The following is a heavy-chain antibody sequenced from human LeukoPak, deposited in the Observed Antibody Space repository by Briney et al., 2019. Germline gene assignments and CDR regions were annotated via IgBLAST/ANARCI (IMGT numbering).Heavy chain of an antibody. J-gene: IGHJ6*03. CDR1: GITFSNYN. CDR2: ITSSSSYT. Sequence: ESGGSLRLSCAAPGITFSNYNMNWVRQAPGKGLEWISSITSSSSYTFYADSVKGRFTISRDNAKNSLYLQMNSLRVDDTAVYYCARDRRGVGYRPQYYYYYYMDVWGKGTTVTVSS. D-gene: IGHD5-24*01. V-gene: IGHV3-21*01. CDR3: ARDRRGVGYRPQYYYYYYMDV.